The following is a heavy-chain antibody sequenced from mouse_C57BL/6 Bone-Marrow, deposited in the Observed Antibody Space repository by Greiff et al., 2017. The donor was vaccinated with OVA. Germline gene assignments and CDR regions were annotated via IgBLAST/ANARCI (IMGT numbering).Heavy chain of an antibody. CDR3: ARDDEDY. CDR2: ISSGGSYT. J-gene: IGHJ2*01. V-gene: IGHV5-6*01. D-gene: IGHD2-12*01. CDR1: GFTFSSYG. Sequence: VQLQQSGGDLVKPGGSLKLSCAASGFTFSSYGMSWVRQTPDKRLEWVATISSGGSYTYYPDSVKGRFTISRDNAKNTLYLQMSSLKSEDTARYYCARDDEDYWGQGTTLTVSS.